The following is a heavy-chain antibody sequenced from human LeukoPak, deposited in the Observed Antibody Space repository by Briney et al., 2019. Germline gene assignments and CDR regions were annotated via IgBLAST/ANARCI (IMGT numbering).Heavy chain of an antibody. CDR2: IIPIFGTA. J-gene: IGHJ4*02. V-gene: IGHV1-69*05. CDR1: GGTFSSYA. D-gene: IGHD6-13*01. CDR3: ARGAGYSSSIYYFDY. Sequence: SVKVSCKASGGTFSSYAISWVRQAPGQGLEWMGGIIPIFGTANCAQKFQGRVTITTDESTSTAYMELSSLRSEDTAVYYCARGAGYSSSIYYFDYWGQGTLVTVSS.